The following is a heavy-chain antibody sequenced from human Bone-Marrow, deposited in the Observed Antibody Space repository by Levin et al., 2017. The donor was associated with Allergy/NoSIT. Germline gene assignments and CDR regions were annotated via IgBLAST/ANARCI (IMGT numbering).Heavy chain of an antibody. CDR3: AKLGGISSFYYYYGMDV. V-gene: IGHV3-9*01. CDR2: ISWNSDNI. Sequence: LSLTCAASGFSFEDYAMHWVRQAPGRGLEWVSGISWNSDNIDYADSVKGRFTISRDNAKNFLHLQMNSLRVEDTAFYYCAKLGGISSFYYYYGMDVWGQGTTVTVSS. CDR1: GFSFEDYA. D-gene: IGHD6-6*01. J-gene: IGHJ6*02.